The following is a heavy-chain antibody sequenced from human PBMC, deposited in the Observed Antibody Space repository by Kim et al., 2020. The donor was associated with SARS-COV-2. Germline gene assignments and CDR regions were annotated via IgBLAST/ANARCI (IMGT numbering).Heavy chain of an antibody. CDR2: VSITDGST. CDR3: AKVTCTAPSGY. CDR1: GFTFSSDD. D-gene: IGHD2-8*01. J-gene: IGHJ4*02. Sequence: GGSLRLSCAASGFTFSSDDINWVRHAPGKGLEWVSGVSITDGSTFYADSVKGRFSISRDNSKNTVYLQMNSLRVEDTALYYCAKVTCTAPSGYWGQGTLVTVSS. V-gene: IGHV3-23*01.